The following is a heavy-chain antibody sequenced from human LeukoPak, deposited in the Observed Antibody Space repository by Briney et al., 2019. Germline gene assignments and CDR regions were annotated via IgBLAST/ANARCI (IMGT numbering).Heavy chain of an antibody. Sequence: GESLKISCKGSGYSFTSYWIGWVRQMPGKGLEWMGIIYPADSDTRYSPSFQGQVTISADKSISTAYLQWSSLKASDTAMYYCARGDSSGYPNRWFYYGMDVWGQGTTVTVSS. CDR1: GYSFTSYW. D-gene: IGHD3-22*01. J-gene: IGHJ6*02. CDR2: IYPADSDT. CDR3: ARGDSSGYPNRWFYYGMDV. V-gene: IGHV5-51*01.